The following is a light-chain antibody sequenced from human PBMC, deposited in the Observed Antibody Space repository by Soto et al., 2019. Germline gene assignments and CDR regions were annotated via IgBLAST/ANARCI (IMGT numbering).Light chain of an antibody. J-gene: IGKJ1*01. CDR2: GAS. CDR3: QQYGNSPRT. CDR1: QSVGSSY. Sequence: EIVLTQSPGTLSLSPGEGATLSCRASQSVGSSYLAWFQQRPGQAPRLLIYGASSRATGIPDRFSGSGSGTDFTLTNSRLEPEDFVVYYGQQYGNSPRTFGQGTKVEIK. V-gene: IGKV3-20*01.